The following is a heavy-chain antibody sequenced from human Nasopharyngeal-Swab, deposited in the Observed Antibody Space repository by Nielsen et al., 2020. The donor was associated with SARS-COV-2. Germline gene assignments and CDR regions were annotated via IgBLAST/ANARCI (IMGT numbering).Heavy chain of an antibody. CDR3: ARRAGYCSGGSDCYYFDP. D-gene: IGHD2-15*01. V-gene: IGHV1-18*01. CDR1: GYTFTSYG. Sequence: ASVKVSCKASGYTFTSYGISWVRQAPGQGLEWLGWIGGYSGNTNYAQKVQGRVTMTRDTSTTTAYMELRSLRSDDTALYYCARRAGYCSGGSDCYYFDPWGQGTLVTVSP. J-gene: IGHJ4*02. CDR2: IGGYSGNT.